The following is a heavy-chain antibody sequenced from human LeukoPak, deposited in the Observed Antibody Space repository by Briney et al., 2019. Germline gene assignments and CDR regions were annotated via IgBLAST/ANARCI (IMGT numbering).Heavy chain of an antibody. J-gene: IGHJ4*02. CDR3: VRGPTLRHYQY. CDR1: GGSISSSTYY. CDR2: IYYSGST. V-gene: IGHV4-39*01. D-gene: IGHD3-16*01. Sequence: SETLSLTCTVSGGSISSSTYYWGWIRRPPRKGLEWIGSIYYSGSTYYNPSLKSRVTVSVDTSKNQFSLKLSSVTAADTAVYYCVRGPTLRHYQYWGQGTLVTVSS.